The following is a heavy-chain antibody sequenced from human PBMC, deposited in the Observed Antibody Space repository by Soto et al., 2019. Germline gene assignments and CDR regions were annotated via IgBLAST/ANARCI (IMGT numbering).Heavy chain of an antibody. J-gene: IGHJ6*02. CDR3: ARGRVAGTLYYYGMDV. V-gene: IGHV3-30-3*01. CDR1: GFTFSSYA. CDR2: ISYDGSNK. Sequence: GGSLRLSCAASGFTFSSYAMHWVRQAPGKGLEWVAVISYDGSNKYYADSVKGRFTISRDNSKNTLYLQMNSLRAEDTAVYYCARGRVAGTLYYYGMDVWGQGTTVTVSS. D-gene: IGHD6-19*01.